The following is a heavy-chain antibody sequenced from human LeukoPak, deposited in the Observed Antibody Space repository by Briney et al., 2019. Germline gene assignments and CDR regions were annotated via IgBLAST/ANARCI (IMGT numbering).Heavy chain of an antibody. CDR2: IYYSGST. Sequence: SQTLSLTCAVSGGSISSGGYSWSWIRQHPGKGLEWIGYIYYSGSTYYNPSLKSRVTISVDTSKNQFSLKLSSVTAADTAVYYCAREGASCFDYWGQGTLVTVSS. CDR1: GGSISSGGYS. J-gene: IGHJ4*02. D-gene: IGHD2-2*01. CDR3: AREGASCFDY. V-gene: IGHV4-31*11.